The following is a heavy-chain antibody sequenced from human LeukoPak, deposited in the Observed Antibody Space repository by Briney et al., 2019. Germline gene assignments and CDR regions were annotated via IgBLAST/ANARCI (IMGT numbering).Heavy chain of an antibody. D-gene: IGHD3-22*01. CDR2: IYTSGST. J-gene: IGHJ5*02. CDR1: GGSISSGSYY. V-gene: IGHV4-61*02. Sequence: SETLSLTCTVSGGSISSGSYYWSWIRQPAGKGLEWIGRIYTSGSTNYNPSLKSRVTISVDTSKNQFSLKLSSVTAADTAVYYCARDAYDSSSVDPWGQGTLVTVSS. CDR3: ARDAYDSSSVDP.